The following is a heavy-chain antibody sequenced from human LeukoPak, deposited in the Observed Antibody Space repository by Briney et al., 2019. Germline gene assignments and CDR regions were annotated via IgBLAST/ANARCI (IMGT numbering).Heavy chain of an antibody. Sequence: ASVKVSCKASGYTFTGYYMHWVRQAPGQGLEWMGWINPNSGGTNYAQKFQGRVTMTRDTSISTAYMELSRLRSDDTAAYYCARGGQLAYPYYYYMDVWGKGTTVTVSS. V-gene: IGHV1-2*02. CDR3: ARGGQLAYPYYYYMDV. CDR2: INPNSGGT. D-gene: IGHD6-13*01. J-gene: IGHJ6*03. CDR1: GYTFTGYY.